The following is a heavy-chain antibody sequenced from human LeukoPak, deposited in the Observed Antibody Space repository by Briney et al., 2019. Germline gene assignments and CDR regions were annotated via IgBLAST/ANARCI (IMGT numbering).Heavy chain of an antibody. CDR3: VRVDSDRVWYYYYGMDV. CDR1: GYTFTCYY. V-gene: IGHV1-2*02. J-gene: IGHJ6*02. D-gene: IGHD2-8*01. Sequence: ASVKVSCKASGYTFTCYYMHWVRQAPGQGLEGMGWINPNSGVTNYTQKFQGMVTMTSDTSISTAYMELSRLRSDDTAVYYCVRVDSDRVWYYYYGMDVWGQGTTVTVSS. CDR2: INPNSGVT.